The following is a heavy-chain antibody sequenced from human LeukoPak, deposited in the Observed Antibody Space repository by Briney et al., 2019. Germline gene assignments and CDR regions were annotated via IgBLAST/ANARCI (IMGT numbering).Heavy chain of an antibody. CDR1: GFTFDDYG. Sequence: GGSLRLSCAASGFTFDDYGMSWVRHAPGKGLEWVSGINWNGGSTGYADSVKGRFTISRDNAKNSLYLQMNSLRAEDTALYYCAREALTTVTDLHYYYNYYMDVWGKGTTVTVSS. CDR2: INWNGGST. D-gene: IGHD4-11*01. V-gene: IGHV3-20*04. J-gene: IGHJ6*03. CDR3: AREALTTVTDLHYYYNYYMDV.